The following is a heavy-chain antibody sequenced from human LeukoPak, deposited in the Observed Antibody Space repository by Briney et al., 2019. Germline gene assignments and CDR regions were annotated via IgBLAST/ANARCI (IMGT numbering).Heavy chain of an antibody. Sequence: ASVKVSCKASGYTFTGYYMHWVRQAPGQGLEWMGRINPNSGGTNYAQKFQGRVTMTRDTSTSTVYMELSSLRSEDTAVYYCARDAAYYDFWSGYYPNDWGQGTLVTVSS. V-gene: IGHV1-2*06. J-gene: IGHJ4*02. CDR1: GYTFTGYY. CDR2: INPNSGGT. CDR3: ARDAAYYDFWSGYYPND. D-gene: IGHD3-3*01.